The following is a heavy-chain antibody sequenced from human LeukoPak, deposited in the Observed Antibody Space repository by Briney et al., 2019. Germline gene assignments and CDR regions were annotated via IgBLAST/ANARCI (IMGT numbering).Heavy chain of an antibody. CDR2: INHSGST. CDR3: ARARRQRPRDCYYYMDV. CDR1: GGSFSGYD. J-gene: IGHJ6*03. Sequence: PSETLSLTCAVYGGSFSGYDWSWIRQPPGNGLEYIGEINHSGSTNYNPSLKSRVTISVDTSKNQFSLKLSSLTAADTAVYYCARARRQRPRDCYYYMDVWGKGTTVTVSS. V-gene: IGHV4-34*01.